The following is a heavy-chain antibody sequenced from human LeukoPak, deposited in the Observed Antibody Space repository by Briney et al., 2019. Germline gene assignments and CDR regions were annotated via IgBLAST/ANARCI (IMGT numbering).Heavy chain of an antibody. CDR2: ISSSSSYI. CDR1: GFTFSSYS. V-gene: IGHV3-21*04. CDR3: AKDINYYDRSGYDWYFDL. Sequence: PGGSLRLSCAASGFTFSSYSMNWVRQAPGKGLEWVSSISSSSSYIYYADSVKGRFTISRDNAKNSLYLQMNSLRAEDTALYYCAKDINYYDRSGYDWYFDLWGRGTLVTVSS. D-gene: IGHD3-22*01. J-gene: IGHJ2*01.